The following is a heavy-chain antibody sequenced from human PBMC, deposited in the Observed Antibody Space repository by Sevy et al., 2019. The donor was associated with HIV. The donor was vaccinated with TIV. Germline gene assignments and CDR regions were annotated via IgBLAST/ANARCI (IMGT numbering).Heavy chain of an antibody. CDR3: AKGDRTFYGMDV. CDR1: GFTFARYA. J-gene: IGHJ6*02. D-gene: IGHD3-16*01. V-gene: IGHV3-23*01. Sequence: GGSLRLSCAASGFTFARYAMNWVRQAPGKGLEWVSAISGSGGATYHAESVEGRFTISRDNSRETLYVQMNSLRVEDTAVYYCAKGDRTFYGMDVWGQGTTVTVSS. CDR2: ISGSGGAT.